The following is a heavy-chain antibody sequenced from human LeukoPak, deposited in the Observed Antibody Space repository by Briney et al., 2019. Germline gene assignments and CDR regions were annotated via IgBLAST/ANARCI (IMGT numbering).Heavy chain of an antibody. CDR2: MNPNSGNT. Sequence: GASVKVSCKASGYTFTSYDINWVRQATGQGLEWMGWMNPNSGNTGYAQKFQGRVTITRNTSISTAYMELSSLRSEDTAVYYCARGAVAGTREDYYYYYYMDVWGKGTTVTVSS. J-gene: IGHJ6*03. V-gene: IGHV1-8*03. CDR1: GYTFTSYD. D-gene: IGHD6-19*01. CDR3: ARGAVAGTREDYYYYYYMDV.